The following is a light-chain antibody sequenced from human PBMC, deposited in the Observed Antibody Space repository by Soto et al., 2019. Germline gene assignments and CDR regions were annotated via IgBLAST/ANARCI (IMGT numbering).Light chain of an antibody. V-gene: IGLV2-11*01. CDR1: NSDVGAYDY. CDR2: DVT. CDR3: CSYASSNTWV. Sequence: QSVLTQPRSVSGSPGQSVIISCTGTNSDVGAYDYVSWYQQHPGKAPKLIIYDVTKRPSGVPDRFSASKCGNTASLTTSGLQEEDEADYCCCSYASSNTWVFGGGTKLTVL. J-gene: IGLJ3*02.